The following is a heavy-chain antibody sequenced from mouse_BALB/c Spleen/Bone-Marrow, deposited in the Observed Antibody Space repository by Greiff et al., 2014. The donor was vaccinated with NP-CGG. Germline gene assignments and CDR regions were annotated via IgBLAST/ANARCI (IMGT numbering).Heavy chain of an antibody. J-gene: IGHJ4*01. D-gene: IGHD1-1*01. V-gene: IGHV1S22*01. CDR2: IYPGSGTI. CDR3: RCYDYTMDY. Sequence: LQQSGSELVRPGASVKLSCKASGYTFTSYWIHWVKQRPGQGLEWIGNIYPGSGTINYDEKFKNKATLTVDTSSSIAYMQLSSLTSEDSAVYYCRCYDYTMDYWGQGISVTVSS. CDR1: GYTFTSYW.